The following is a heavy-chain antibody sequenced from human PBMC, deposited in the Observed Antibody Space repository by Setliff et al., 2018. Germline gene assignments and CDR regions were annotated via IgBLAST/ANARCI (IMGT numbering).Heavy chain of an antibody. CDR1: GGSFDSDV. CDR2: LIPILGET. V-gene: IGHV1-69*15. Sequence: VSCKASGGSFDSDVITWVRQAPGQGREWMGRLIPILGETNYAESFQGRVLITADRSTNTVQMQVSSLRSEDTAVYYCARELRSPFWHIDYWGQGTLVTVSS. CDR3: ARELRSPFWHIDY. J-gene: IGHJ4*02. D-gene: IGHD3-16*01.